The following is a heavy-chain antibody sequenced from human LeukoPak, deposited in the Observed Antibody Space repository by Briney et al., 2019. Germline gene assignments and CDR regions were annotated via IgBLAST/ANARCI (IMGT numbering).Heavy chain of an antibody. J-gene: IGHJ4*02. V-gene: IGHV3-23*01. CDR3: AREGRRSSGYSWYSYGRVSLDY. CDR2: LRGNGDT. Sequence: GGSLRLSCAASGFTFSSYAMSWVREAPARGLEWVSSLRGNGDTFYADSVKGRFTLSRDNSKNTLYLQMNSLRAEDTAVYYCAREGRRSSGYSWYSYGRVSLDYWGQGTLVTVSS. CDR1: GFTFSSYA. D-gene: IGHD5-18*01.